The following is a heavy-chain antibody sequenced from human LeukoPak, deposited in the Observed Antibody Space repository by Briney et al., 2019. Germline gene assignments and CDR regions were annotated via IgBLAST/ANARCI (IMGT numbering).Heavy chain of an antibody. V-gene: IGHV3-21*04. Sequence: GGSLRLSCAASGFTFSNYNMNWVRQAPGKGLEWVSSISSSSFTYYADSVKGRFTISRDNAKNSLYLQMNGLRAEDTAVYYCAKDLHFDPWGQGTLVTVSS. J-gene: IGHJ5*02. CDR2: ISSSSFT. CDR3: AKDLHFDP. CDR1: GFTFSNYN.